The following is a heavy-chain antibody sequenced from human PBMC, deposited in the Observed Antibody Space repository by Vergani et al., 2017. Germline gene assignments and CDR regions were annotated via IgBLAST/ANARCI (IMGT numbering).Heavy chain of an antibody. D-gene: IGHD6-19*01. J-gene: IGHJ1*01. CDR3: TGHDRSGWAGYFQH. CDR2: IYYSGST. CDR1: NDSVSNTFYY. Sequence: QVQLQESGPGLVKPSETLSLTCTVSNDSVSNTFYYWGWIRQTPGKGLEWIGSIYYSGSTYYNEAHKSRLTISVYTSKNQFSLNLTSVTAADTAVYYCTGHDRSGWAGYFQHWGQGTLVTASS. V-gene: IGHV4-39*01.